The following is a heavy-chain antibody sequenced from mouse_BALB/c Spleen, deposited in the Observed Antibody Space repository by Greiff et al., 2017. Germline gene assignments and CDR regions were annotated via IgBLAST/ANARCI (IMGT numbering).Heavy chain of an antibody. Sequence: VQLQQSGAELMKPGASVKISCKATGYTFSSYWIEWVKQRPGHGLEWIGEILPGSGSTNYNEKFKGKATFTADTSSNTAYMQLSSLTSEDSAVYYCARRRIGYGYLAYWGQGTLVTVSA. V-gene: IGHV1-9*01. J-gene: IGHJ3*01. CDR2: ILPGSGST. D-gene: IGHD2-2*01. CDR3: ARRRIGYGYLAY. CDR1: GYTFSSYW.